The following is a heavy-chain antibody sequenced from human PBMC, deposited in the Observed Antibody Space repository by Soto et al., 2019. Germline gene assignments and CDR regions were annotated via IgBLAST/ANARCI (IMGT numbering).Heavy chain of an antibody. V-gene: IGHV4-34*12. J-gene: IGHJ4*02. CDR3: ARVIAAAGIDY. Sequence: PSETLSFTCAVYGGSFSGYYWSWIRQPPGKGLVWIGEIIHSGSTNYNPSLKSRFTISVDTSKNQFSLKLSSVTAADTAVYYCARVIAAAGIDYWGQGTLVTVSS. CDR1: GGSFSGYY. CDR2: IIHSGST. D-gene: IGHD6-13*01.